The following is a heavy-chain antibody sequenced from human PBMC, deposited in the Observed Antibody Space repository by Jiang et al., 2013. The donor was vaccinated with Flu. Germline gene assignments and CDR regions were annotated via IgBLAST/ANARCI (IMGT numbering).Heavy chain of an antibody. V-gene: IGHV4-30-4*01. D-gene: IGHD2-21*02. Sequence: VSGGSISSGDYYWSWIRQPPGKGLEWIGYIYYSGSTYYNPSLKSRVTISVDTSKNQFSLKLSSVTAADTAVYYCARVGGGDSSFFDYWGQGTLVTVSS. J-gene: IGHJ4*02. CDR3: ARVGGGDSSFFDY. CDR2: IYYSGST. CDR1: GGSISSGDYY.